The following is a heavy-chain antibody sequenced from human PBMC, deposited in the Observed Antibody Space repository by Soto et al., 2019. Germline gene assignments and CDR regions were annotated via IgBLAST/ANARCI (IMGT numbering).Heavy chain of an antibody. CDR2: ISYDGSNK. CDR3: ARDRIAARYNYYGMDV. V-gene: IGHV3-30-3*01. Sequence: QVQLVESGGGVVQPGRSLRLSCAASGFTFSSYAMHWVRQAPGKGLEWVAVISYDGSNKYYADSVKGRFTISRDNSKNTLYLQMNSLRAEDTAVYYCARDRIAARYNYYGMDVW. J-gene: IGHJ6*01. D-gene: IGHD6-6*01. CDR1: GFTFSSYA.